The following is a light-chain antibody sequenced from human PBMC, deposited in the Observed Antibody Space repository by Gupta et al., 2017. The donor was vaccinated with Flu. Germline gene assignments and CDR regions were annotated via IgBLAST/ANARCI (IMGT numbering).Light chain of an antibody. Sequence: GTRYGSQGERATLACRASQGVSNNLAWYQQRPSQAPRLLIFGAASRAAGIPARLSGRGAGKEVTLTSSSLQSEDGAVYYCKQYEIWPPYTFGQGTKLEIK. CDR3: KQYEIWPPYT. CDR1: QGVSNN. V-gene: IGKV3-15*01. CDR2: GAA. J-gene: IGKJ2*01.